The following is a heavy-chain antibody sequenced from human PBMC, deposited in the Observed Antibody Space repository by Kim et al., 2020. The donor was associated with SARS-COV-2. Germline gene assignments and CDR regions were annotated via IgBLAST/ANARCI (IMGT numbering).Heavy chain of an antibody. J-gene: IGHJ5*02. CDR2: ISSSSSYI. D-gene: IGHD4-17*01. CDR3: ARGESTVTNGMGGS. V-gene: IGHV3-21*01. CDR1: GFTFSSYS. Sequence: GGSLRLSCAASGFTFSSYSMNWVRQAPGKGLEWVSSISSSSSYIYYADSVKGRFTISRDNAKNSLYLQMNSLRAEDTAVYYCARGESTVTNGMGGSWGQGALLTLSS.